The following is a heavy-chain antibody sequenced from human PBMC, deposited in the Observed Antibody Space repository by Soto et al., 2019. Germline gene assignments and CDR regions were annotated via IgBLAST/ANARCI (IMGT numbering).Heavy chain of an antibody. V-gene: IGHV4-34*01. CDR1: GGSFSGYY. Sequence: SETLSLTCAVYGGSFSGYYWSWIRQPPGKGLEWIGEINHSGSTNYNPSLKSRVTISVDTSKNQFSLKLSSVTAADTAVYYCARGHGEEDCSSTSCYYNWFDPWGQGTLVTVS. D-gene: IGHD2-2*01. J-gene: IGHJ5*02. CDR2: INHSGST. CDR3: ARGHGEEDCSSTSCYYNWFDP.